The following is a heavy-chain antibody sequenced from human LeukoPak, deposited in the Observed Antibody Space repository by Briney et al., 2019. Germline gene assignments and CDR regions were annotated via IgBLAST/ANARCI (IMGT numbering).Heavy chain of an antibody. J-gene: IGHJ4*02. CDR1: GYTFDDYG. CDR3: ARDSIAVAGNDY. V-gene: IGHV3-20*04. CDR2: INWNGGST. D-gene: IGHD6-19*01. Sequence: GGSLRLSCAASGYTFDDYGMSWVRQAPGKGLEWVSGINWNGGSTGYADSVKGRFTISRDNAKNSLYLQMNSLRAEDTALYYCARDSIAVAGNDYWGQGTLVTVSS.